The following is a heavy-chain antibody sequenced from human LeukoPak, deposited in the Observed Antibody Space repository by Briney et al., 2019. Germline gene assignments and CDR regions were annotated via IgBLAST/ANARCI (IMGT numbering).Heavy chain of an antibody. CDR1: GYTFTSYS. CDR3: ARDRTYYYGSGSDY. Sequence: SVKVSCKASGYTFTSYSISWVRQAPGQGLEWMGWISAYNGNTNYAQKLQGRVTMTTDTSTSTAYMELRSLRSDDTAVYYCARDRTYYYGSGSDYWGQGTLVTVSS. V-gene: IGHV1-18*04. D-gene: IGHD3-10*01. J-gene: IGHJ4*02. CDR2: ISAYNGNT.